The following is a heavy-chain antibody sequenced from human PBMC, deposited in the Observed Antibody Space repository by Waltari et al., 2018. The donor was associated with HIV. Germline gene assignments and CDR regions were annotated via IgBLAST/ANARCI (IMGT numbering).Heavy chain of an antibody. D-gene: IGHD3-22*01. Sequence: QVQLQESGPGLVKPSQTLSLTCTVSGGSISSGDYYWRWIRQPPGKGLEWIGYIYYSGSTYYNPSLKSRVTISVDTSKNQFSLKLSSVTAADTAVYYCAREAQKSIVVVINWGQGTLVTVSS. V-gene: IGHV4-30-4*01. J-gene: IGHJ4*02. CDR2: IYYSGST. CDR1: GGSISSGDYY. CDR3: AREAQKSIVVVIN.